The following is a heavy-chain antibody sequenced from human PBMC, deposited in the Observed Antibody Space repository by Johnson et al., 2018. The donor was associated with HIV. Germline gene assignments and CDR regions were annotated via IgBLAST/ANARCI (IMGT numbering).Heavy chain of an antibody. V-gene: IGHV3-9*01. D-gene: IGHD4-23*01. CDR1: RFSFDDYA. CDR2: ISWNSGSI. CDR3: AKDLLGGNKGFDAFDI. Sequence: EVQLVESGGGLVQPGRSLRLSCIASRFSFDDYAMHWVRQAPGKGLEWVSGISWNSGSIGYADSVKGRFTISRDNAKNSLYLQMNSLRAEDTALYYCAKDLLGGNKGFDAFDIGGQGTMVTVSS. J-gene: IGHJ3*02.